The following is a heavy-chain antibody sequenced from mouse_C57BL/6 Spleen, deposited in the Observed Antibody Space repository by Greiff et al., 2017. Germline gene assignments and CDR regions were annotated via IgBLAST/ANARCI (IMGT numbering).Heavy chain of an antibody. J-gene: IGHJ3*01. CDR2: IYPGSGST. CDR1: GYTFTSSW. Sequence: QVQLQQPGAELVKPGASVKMSCKASGYTFTSSWITWVKQRPGQGLEWIGDIYPGSGSTNYNEKFKSKATLTVDTSSSTAYMQLSSLTSEDSAVYYCARSAYYSIPAWFAYWGQGTLVTVSA. D-gene: IGHD2-5*01. CDR3: ARSAYYSIPAWFAY. V-gene: IGHV1-55*01.